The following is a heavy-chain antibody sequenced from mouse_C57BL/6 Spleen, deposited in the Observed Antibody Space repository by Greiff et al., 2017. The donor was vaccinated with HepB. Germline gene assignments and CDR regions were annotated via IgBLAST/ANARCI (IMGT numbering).Heavy chain of an antibody. V-gene: IGHV2-5*01. J-gene: IGHJ4*01. D-gene: IGHD1-1*01. CDR1: GFSLTSYG. CDR2: IWRGGST. CDR3: ARSRRYGSSYEEMDY. Sequence: QVQLQQSGPGLVQPSQSLSITCTVSGFSLTSYGVHWVRQSPGKGLEWLGVIWRGGSTDYNAAFMSRLSITKDNSKSQVFFKMNSLQADDTAIYYCARSRRYGSSYEEMDYWGQGTSVTVSS.